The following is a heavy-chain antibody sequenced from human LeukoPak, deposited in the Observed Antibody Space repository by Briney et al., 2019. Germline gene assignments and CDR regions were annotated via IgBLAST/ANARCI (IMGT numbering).Heavy chain of an antibody. V-gene: IGHV3-11*04. D-gene: IGHD3-22*01. CDR1: GFTFSDYY. Sequence: GGSLRLSCAASGFTFSDYYMSWIRQAPGKGLEWVSYISSSGSTIYYADSVKGRFTIPRDNAKNSLYLQMNSLRAEDTAVYYCARVPIITMIVVPPDYWGQGTLVTVSS. CDR3: ARVPIITMIVVPPDY. J-gene: IGHJ4*02. CDR2: ISSSGSTI.